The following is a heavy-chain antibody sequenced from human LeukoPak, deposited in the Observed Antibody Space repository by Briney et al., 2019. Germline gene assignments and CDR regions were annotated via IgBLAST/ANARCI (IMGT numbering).Heavy chain of an antibody. CDR1: GYTFTGYY. Sequence: ASVKVSCKASGYTFTGYYMHWVRQATGQGLEWMGWMNPNSGNTGYAQKFQGRVTITRNNSISTVYMELSSLRSEDTAVYYCAGRLGLRWDLQAFDIWGQGTMVTVPS. J-gene: IGHJ3*02. CDR2: MNPNSGNT. D-gene: IGHD4-23*01. V-gene: IGHV1-8*03. CDR3: AGRLGLRWDLQAFDI.